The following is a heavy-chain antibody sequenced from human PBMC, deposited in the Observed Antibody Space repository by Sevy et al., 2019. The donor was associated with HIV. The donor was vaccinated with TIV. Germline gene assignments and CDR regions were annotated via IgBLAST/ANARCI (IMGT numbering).Heavy chain of an antibody. Sequence: ASVKVSCEASGVTFNNYGFSWVRQAPGQGLEWMGGIIPMFGTTDYAHNFQDRVTITADASTSTAYMELNSPISEDTAVYYCARGITFITGGGYYFDSWGQGTLVTVSS. J-gene: IGHJ4*02. CDR1: GVTFNNYG. CDR3: ARGITFITGGGYYFDS. V-gene: IGHV1-69*13. CDR2: IIPMFGTT. D-gene: IGHD3-16*01.